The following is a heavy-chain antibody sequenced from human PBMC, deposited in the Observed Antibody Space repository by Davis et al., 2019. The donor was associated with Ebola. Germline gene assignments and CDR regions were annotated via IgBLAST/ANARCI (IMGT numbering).Heavy chain of an antibody. V-gene: IGHV3-23*01. D-gene: IGHD2-2*01. CDR2: IRGSGETKWGDWT. Sequence: GESLKISCAGSGFILSSHAISWVRQAPGKGLEWVSGIRGSGETKWGDWTYYGDSVKGRSTISRDNSKNTVYLQMNSLRAEDTAVYYCATGEGYWISTSCEGGFDYWGQGTLVTVSS. CDR1: GFILSSHA. J-gene: IGHJ4*02. CDR3: ATGEGYWISTSCEGGFDY.